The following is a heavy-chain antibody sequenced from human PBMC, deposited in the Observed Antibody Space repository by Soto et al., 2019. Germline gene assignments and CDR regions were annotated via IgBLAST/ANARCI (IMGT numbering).Heavy chain of an antibody. CDR1: GFTFGDYA. CDR3: TRDSDPEFWSDYYRRPLYGMDV. V-gene: IGHV3-49*03. J-gene: IGHJ6*02. Sequence: GGSLRLSCTASGFTFGDYAMSWFRQAPGKGLEWVGFIRSKAYGGTTEYAASVKGRFTISRDDSKSIAYLQMNSLKTEDTAVYYCTRDSDPEFWSDYYRRPLYGMDVWGQGTTVTVSS. D-gene: IGHD3-3*01. CDR2: IRSKAYGGTT.